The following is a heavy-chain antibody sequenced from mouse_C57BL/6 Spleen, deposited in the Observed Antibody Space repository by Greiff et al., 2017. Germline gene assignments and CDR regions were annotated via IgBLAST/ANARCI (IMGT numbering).Heavy chain of an antibody. CDR3: ASRTRDYYGSSSYYFDY. J-gene: IGHJ2*01. CDR1: GYTFTSYW. D-gene: IGHD1-1*01. Sequence: QVQLQQSGAELVRPGTSVKLSCKASGYTFTSYWMHWVKQRPGQGLEWIGVIDPSDSYTNYNQKFKGKATLTVDTSSSTAYMQLSSLTSEDSAVYYCASRTRDYYGSSSYYFDYWGQGTTLTVSS. V-gene: IGHV1-59*01. CDR2: IDPSDSYT.